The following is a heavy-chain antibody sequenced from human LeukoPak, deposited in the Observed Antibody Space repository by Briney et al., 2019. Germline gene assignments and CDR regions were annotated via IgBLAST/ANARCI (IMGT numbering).Heavy chain of an antibody. CDR2: INPNSGGT. V-gene: IGHV1-2*02. Sequence: GASVKVSCKASGYTFTGYYMHWVRQAPGQGLEWMGWINPNSGGTNYAQKFQGRVTMTRDTSISKAYMELSRLRSDDTAVYYCARDLRYFDWLLVPNYYYYGMDVWGQGTTVTVSS. CDR3: ARDLRYFDWLLVPNYYYYGMDV. J-gene: IGHJ6*02. CDR1: GYTFTGYY. D-gene: IGHD3-9*01.